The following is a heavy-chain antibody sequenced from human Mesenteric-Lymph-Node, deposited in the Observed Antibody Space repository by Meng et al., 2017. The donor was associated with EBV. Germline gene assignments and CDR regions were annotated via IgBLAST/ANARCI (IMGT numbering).Heavy chain of an antibody. J-gene: IGHJ4*02. Sequence: VQLQESGPGLAKTSGTLALPCTVSGDSVSSGIYYWSWIRQPPGKEVEWIGYIYYSGSTDYNPSLKSRVTISVDTSKNQFSLKLSSVTAADTAVYYCAKYDNGWRTFEYWGQGTLVTVSS. CDR1: GDSVSSGIYY. D-gene: IGHD6-19*01. CDR2: IYYSGST. V-gene: IGHV4-61*01. CDR3: AKYDNGWRTFEY.